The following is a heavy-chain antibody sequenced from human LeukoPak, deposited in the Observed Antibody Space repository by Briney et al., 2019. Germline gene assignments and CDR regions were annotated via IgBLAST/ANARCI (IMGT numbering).Heavy chain of an antibody. D-gene: IGHD3-3*01. J-gene: IGHJ4*02. Sequence: EESLKISCKGSGYNFTSNWIGWVRQLPGRGLEWMGIIYPGDSDTRYSPSFQGQVTISVDKSINTAHLQWSSLKASDTAMYYCTRSAYQDPDYWGQGTLVTVSS. CDR1: GYNFTSNW. CDR2: IYPGDSDT. V-gene: IGHV5-51*01. CDR3: TRSAYQDPDY.